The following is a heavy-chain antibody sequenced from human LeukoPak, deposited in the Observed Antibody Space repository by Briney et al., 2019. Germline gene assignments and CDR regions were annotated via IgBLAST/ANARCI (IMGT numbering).Heavy chain of an antibody. J-gene: IGHJ6*02. D-gene: IGHD2-15*01. CDR3: ANVAATYYYYYGMDV. Sequence: SETLCLTCAVYGGSFSGCYWSWIRQPPGKELEWIGEINHSGSTNYNPSLKSRVTISVDTSKNQFSLKLSSVTAADTAVYYCANVAATYYYYYGMDVWGQGTTATVSS. CDR2: INHSGST. CDR1: GGSFSGCY. V-gene: IGHV4-34*01.